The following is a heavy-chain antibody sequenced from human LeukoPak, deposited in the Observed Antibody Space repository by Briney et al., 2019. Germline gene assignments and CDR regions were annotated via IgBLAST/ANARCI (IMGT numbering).Heavy chain of an antibody. CDR1: GGSISSYC. V-gene: IGHV4-4*09. Sequence: PSETLSLTCTVSGGSISSYCWSWIRQPPGKGLEWIGYIYTSGSTNYNPSLKSRVTISVDRSKNQFSLKLSSVTAADTAVYYCARSLGGFGEIFDYWGQGTLVTVSS. J-gene: IGHJ4*02. D-gene: IGHD3-10*01. CDR3: ARSLGGFGEIFDY. CDR2: IYTSGST.